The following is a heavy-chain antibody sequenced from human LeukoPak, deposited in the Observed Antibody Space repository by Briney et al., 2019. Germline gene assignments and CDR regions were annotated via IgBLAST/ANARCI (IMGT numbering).Heavy chain of an antibody. CDR1: GFTLSSYA. V-gene: IGHV3-23*01. J-gene: IGHJ4*02. CDR2: TSGSGGST. D-gene: IGHD3-22*01. CDR3: AKGGSRDYYDSSGYQYGYYFDY. Sequence: GALRLSCAASGFTLSSYAMSWVRQAPVKGLEWVSATSGSGGSTYYADSVKGRFTISRDNSKNTLYLQMNSLRAEDTAVHYCAKGGSRDYYDSSGYQYGYYFDYWGQGTLVTVSS.